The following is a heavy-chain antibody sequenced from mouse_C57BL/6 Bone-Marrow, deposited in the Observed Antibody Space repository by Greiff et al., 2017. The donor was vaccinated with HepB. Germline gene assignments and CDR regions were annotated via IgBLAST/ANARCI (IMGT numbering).Heavy chain of an antibody. V-gene: IGHV1-69*01. CDR2: IDPSDSYT. J-gene: IGHJ4*01. Sequence: QVQLQQPGAELVMPGASVKLSCKASGYTFTSYWMHWVKQRPGQGLEWIGEIDPSDSYTNYNQKFKGKSTLTVDKSSSTAYMKLSSLTSEDSAVYYCAREGRRYAMDYWGQGTSVTVSS. CDR1: GYTFTSYW. CDR3: AREGRRYAMDY.